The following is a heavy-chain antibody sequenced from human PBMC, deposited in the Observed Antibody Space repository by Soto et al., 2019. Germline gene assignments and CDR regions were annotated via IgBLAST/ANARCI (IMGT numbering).Heavy chain of an antibody. CDR2: LNGDGSSS. Sequence: GGSLRLSCAASGFTFSSFWLHWVRQTPGKGLVWTSRLNGDGSSSSYADSVTGRFTISRDTATNTLYLQMNSLRPEDTALYYCTRGASGYGNFDYWGLGTLVTVSS. CDR3: TRGASGYGNFDY. J-gene: IGHJ4*02. D-gene: IGHD5-12*01. V-gene: IGHV3-74*01. CDR1: GFTFSSFW.